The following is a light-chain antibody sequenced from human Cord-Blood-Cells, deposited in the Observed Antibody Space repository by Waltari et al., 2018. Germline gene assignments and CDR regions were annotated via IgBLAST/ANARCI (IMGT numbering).Light chain of an antibody. Sequence: EIALTQPQAPLSLSSGHRATLSCRASQSVSSYLAWYQQKPGQAPRLLIYDASNRATGIPARFSGSGSGTDFTLTISSLEPEDFAVYYCQQRSNWQWTFGQGTKVEIK. CDR1: QSVSSY. CDR3: QQRSNWQWT. V-gene: IGKV3-11*01. J-gene: IGKJ1*01. CDR2: DAS.